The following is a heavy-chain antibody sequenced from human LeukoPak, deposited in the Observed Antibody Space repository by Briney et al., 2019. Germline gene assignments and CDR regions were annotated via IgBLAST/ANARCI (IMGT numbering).Heavy chain of an antibody. CDR3: ARLAAAGRFTYYYMDV. CDR1: DYSISSDYY. CDR2: INHSGNT. D-gene: IGHD6-13*01. Sequence: PSETLSLTCTVFDYSISSDYYWGWIRQPPGKGLEWIGSINHSGNTYYSPSLKSRVTISVDTSKKQFSLPVTSVTAADTAMYYCARLAAAGRFTYYYMDVWGKRTTVTVSS. V-gene: IGHV4-38-2*02. J-gene: IGHJ6*03.